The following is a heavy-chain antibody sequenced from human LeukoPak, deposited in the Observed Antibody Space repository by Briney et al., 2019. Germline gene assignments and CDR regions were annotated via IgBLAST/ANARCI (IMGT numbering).Heavy chain of an antibody. D-gene: IGHD5-18*01. V-gene: IGHV4-34*01. CDR2: INHNGNT. CDR1: GGSFSGYY. J-gene: IGHJ4*02. CDR3: ASLYSYGSLDY. Sequence: SETLSLTCAVYGGSFSGYYWSWIRQPPGKGLEWIGEINHNGNTNYNPSLKSRVTISVDTSKNQFSLKLSSVTAADAAVYYCASLYSYGSLDYWGQGTLVTVSS.